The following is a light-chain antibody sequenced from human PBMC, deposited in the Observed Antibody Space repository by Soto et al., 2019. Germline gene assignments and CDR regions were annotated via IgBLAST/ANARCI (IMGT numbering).Light chain of an antibody. CDR2: GAS. J-gene: IGKJ1*01. CDR3: QQYSIWRT. CDR1: ESVSTN. Sequence: EIEMTQSPAPLSLAPGERVTLSCRASESVSTNLAWYQQKAGQAPRLLIYGASTRATGIPARFSGSGSGTEFTLTISGLHSEYFAVYYCQQYSIWRTFCQGTKVDI. V-gene: IGKV3-15*01.